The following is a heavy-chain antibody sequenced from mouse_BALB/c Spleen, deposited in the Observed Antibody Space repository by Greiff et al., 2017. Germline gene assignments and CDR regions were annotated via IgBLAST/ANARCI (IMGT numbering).Heavy chain of an antibody. CDR1: GYTFTDYW. V-gene: IGHV1-69*01. Sequence: QVQLQQPGAELVMPGASVKMSCKASGYTFTDYWMHWVKQRPGQGLEWIGAIDTSDSYTSYNQKFKGKATLTVDESSSTAYMQLSSLTSEDSAVYFCARGDGIDYWGQGTTLTVSS. D-gene: IGHD2-1*01. CDR3: ARGDGIDY. CDR2: IDTSDSYT. J-gene: IGHJ2*01.